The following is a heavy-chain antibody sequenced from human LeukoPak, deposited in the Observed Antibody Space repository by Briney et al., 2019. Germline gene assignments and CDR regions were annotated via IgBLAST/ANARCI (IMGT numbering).Heavy chain of an antibody. Sequence: PSQTLSLTCTVSGGSISSGGYYWSWIRQPPGKGLEWIGYIYHSGSTYYNPSLKSRVTISVDRSKYQFSLKLSSVTAADTAVYYCARGTHYDFWSGYLIPFDYWGQGTLVTVSS. J-gene: IGHJ4*02. D-gene: IGHD3-3*01. CDR3: ARGTHYDFWSGYLIPFDY. CDR2: IYHSGST. V-gene: IGHV4-30-2*01. CDR1: GGSISSGGYY.